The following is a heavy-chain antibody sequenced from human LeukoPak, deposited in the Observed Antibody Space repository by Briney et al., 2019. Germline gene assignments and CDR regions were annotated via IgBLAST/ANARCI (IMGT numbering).Heavy chain of an antibody. Sequence: GASVKVSCTASGYTFTIYAMHWVRQAPGQRLEWMGWINAGNGNTKYSQKFQGRVTVTRDTSASTAYMELSSLRSEDTAVYYCARKAIVGYWDDSSGYYSYFDYWGQGTLVTVSS. CDR1: GYTFTIYA. D-gene: IGHD3-22*01. J-gene: IGHJ4*02. CDR2: INAGNGNT. CDR3: ARKAIVGYWDDSSGYYSYFDY. V-gene: IGHV1-3*01.